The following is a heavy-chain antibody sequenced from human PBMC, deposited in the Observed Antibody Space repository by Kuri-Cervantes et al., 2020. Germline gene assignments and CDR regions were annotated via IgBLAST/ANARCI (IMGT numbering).Heavy chain of an antibody. CDR2: INAGNGNT. D-gene: IGHD4-17*01. V-gene: IGHV1-3*01. J-gene: IGHJ6*03. CDR3: ARDRRFTTVTSVYYYYMDV. CDR1: GYTFTTYA. Sequence: ASVKVSCKASGYTFTTYAMHWVRQAPGQRLEWMGWINAGNGNTEYSQKFQGRVTITRDTSASTAYMELSSLRSEDTAVYYCARDRRFTTVTSVYYYYMDVWGKGTTVTVSS.